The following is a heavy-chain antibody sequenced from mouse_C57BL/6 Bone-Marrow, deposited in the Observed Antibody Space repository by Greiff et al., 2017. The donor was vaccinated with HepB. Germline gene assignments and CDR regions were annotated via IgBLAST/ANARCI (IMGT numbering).Heavy chain of an antibody. CDR2: ISSGGIYT. CDR1: GFTFSSYG. CDR3: ARPFYYYGSYYFDY. J-gene: IGHJ2*01. Sequence: EVKLMESGGDLVKPGGSLKLSCAASGFTFSSYGMSWVRQTPDKRLEWVATISSGGIYTYYPDSVKGRFTISRANAKNTLYLQMSSLKSEDTAMYYCARPFYYYGSYYFDYWGQGTTLTVSS. V-gene: IGHV5-6*01. D-gene: IGHD1-1*01.